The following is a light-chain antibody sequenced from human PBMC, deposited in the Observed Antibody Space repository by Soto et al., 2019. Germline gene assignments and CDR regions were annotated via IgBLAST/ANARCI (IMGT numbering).Light chain of an antibody. J-gene: IGLJ2*01. Sequence: QSALTQPASVSGSPGQSITISCTGTSSDVGGYNYVSWYQQHPGKAPKLMIYEVSNRPSGVAIRFSGSKSGNKAALTISGRQDDDEGDYYCSSYTSSSTLVFGGGTKLTVL. V-gene: IGLV2-14*01. CDR2: EVS. CDR3: SSYTSSSTLV. CDR1: SSDVGGYNY.